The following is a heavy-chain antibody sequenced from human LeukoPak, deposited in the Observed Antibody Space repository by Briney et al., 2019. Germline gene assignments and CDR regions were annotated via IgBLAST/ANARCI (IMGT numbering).Heavy chain of an antibody. CDR1: GFTFNDYY. CDR2: INIGGTNT. CDR3: ATDGAGFDT. Sequence: GGSLRLSCAASGFTFNDYYVSWIRQAPGKGLEWLSYINIGGTNTHYADSVKGRFTISRDNAKKSLYLEMNNLRAEDTAVYYCATDGAGFDTWGQGVLVTVSS. V-gene: IGHV3-11*01. J-gene: IGHJ5*02.